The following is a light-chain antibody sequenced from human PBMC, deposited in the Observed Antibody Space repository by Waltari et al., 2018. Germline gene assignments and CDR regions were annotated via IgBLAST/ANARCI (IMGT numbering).Light chain of an antibody. CDR2: KAS. V-gene: IGKV1-5*03. J-gene: IGKJ1*01. CDR1: QRISNS. CDR3: QQYNNYRT. Sequence: DVQMTQSPSTLSASLGDRVTINGRASQRISNSLAWYQQNPGKAPKLLIYKASSVESGVPARFSGSGSGTEFTLTISSLQPDDFASYYCQQYNNYRTFGQGTKVEIK.